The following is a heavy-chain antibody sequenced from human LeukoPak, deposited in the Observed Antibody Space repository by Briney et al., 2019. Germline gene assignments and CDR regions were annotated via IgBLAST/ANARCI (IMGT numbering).Heavy chain of an antibody. CDR3: ARVVLPYYYYYMDV. D-gene: IGHD5/OR15-5a*01. Sequence: GESLRLSCAASGFTFSSYAMHWVRQAPGKGLEWVAVISYDGSNKYYADSVKGRFTISRDNSKNTLYLQMNSLRAEDTAVYYCARVVLPYYYYYMDVWGKGTTVTVSS. CDR2: ISYDGSNK. J-gene: IGHJ6*03. CDR1: GFTFSSYA. V-gene: IGHV3-30*04.